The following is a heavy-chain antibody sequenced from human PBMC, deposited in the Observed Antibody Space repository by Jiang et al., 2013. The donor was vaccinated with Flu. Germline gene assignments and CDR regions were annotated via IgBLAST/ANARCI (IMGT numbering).Heavy chain of an antibody. CDR3: AREVQIVDKRPDYFDY. Sequence: GSGLVKPSETLSLTCTVSGGSISSSSYYWGWIRQPPGKGLEWIGSIYYSGSTYYNPSLKSRVTISVDTSKNQFSLKLSSVTAADTAVYYCAREVQIVDKRPDYFDYWGQGTLVTVSS. D-gene: IGHD3-22*01. V-gene: IGHV4-39*02. CDR1: GGSISSSSYY. J-gene: IGHJ4*02. CDR2: IYYSGST.